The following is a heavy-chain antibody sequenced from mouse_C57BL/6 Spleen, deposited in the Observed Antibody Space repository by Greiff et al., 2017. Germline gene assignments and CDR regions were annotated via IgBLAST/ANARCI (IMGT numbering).Heavy chain of an antibody. CDR2: ISYDGSN. Sequence: ESGPGLVKPSQSLSLTCSVTGYSITSGYYWNWIRQFPGNKLEWMGYISYDGSNNYNPSLKNRISITRDTSKNQFFLKLNSVTTEDTATYYCAHGPRGVYYAMDYWGQGTSVTVSS. V-gene: IGHV3-6*01. D-gene: IGHD2-10*02. J-gene: IGHJ4*01. CDR1: GYSITSGYY. CDR3: AHGPRGVYYAMDY.